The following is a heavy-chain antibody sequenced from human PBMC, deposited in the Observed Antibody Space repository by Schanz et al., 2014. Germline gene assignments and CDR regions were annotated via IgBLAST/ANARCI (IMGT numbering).Heavy chain of an antibody. D-gene: IGHD2-2*02. CDR2: IYYSGSS. CDR1: GGSIRSYF. Sequence: QVQLQESGPGLLKPSETLSLTCTVSGGSIRSYFWSWIRQPPGKGLEWIGYIYYSGSSDYNPSLKSRVTISVDTSKSQFSLKLSSVTAADTAVYYCARGGARRFPVVPDAIHGLRGHCYYYYLDVWGQGTLVTVSS. V-gene: IGHV4-59*01. CDR3: ARGGARRFPVVPDAIHGLRGHCYYYYLDV. J-gene: IGHJ6*03.